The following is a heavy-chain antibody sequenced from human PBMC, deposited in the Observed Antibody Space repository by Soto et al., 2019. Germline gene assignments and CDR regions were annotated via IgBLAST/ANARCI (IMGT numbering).Heavy chain of an antibody. Sequence: ASVKVSCKASGGTFSSYAISWVRQAPGQGLEWMGGITPIFGTANYAQKFQGRVTITADESTSTAYMELSSLRSEDTAVYYCARAHDYYDYVWGSYRKAPKASYYYYGMDVWGQGTTVTVSS. V-gene: IGHV1-69*13. J-gene: IGHJ6*02. CDR1: GGTFSSYA. D-gene: IGHD3-16*02. CDR2: ITPIFGTA. CDR3: ARAHDYYDYVWGSYRKAPKASYYYYGMDV.